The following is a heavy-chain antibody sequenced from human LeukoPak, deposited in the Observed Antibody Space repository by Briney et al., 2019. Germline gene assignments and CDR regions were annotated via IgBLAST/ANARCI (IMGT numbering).Heavy chain of an antibody. Sequence: PSETLSLTCTVSGGPISSITYYWGWIRQPPGKGLEWVGHMYYRGNTFYNPSLKSRVTISVDTSKNQFSLNRISVTAADTAYYMDVWGKRTTVTGSS. V-gene: IGHV4-39*07. J-gene: IGHJ6*03. CDR3: V. CDR1: GGPISSITYY. CDR2: MYYRGNT.